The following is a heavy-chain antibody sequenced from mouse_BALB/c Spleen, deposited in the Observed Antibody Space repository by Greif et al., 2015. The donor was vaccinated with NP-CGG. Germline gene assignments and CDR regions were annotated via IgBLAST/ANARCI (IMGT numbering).Heavy chain of an antibody. CDR2: IYPGDGSN. CDR3: ARSGYGNFAY. D-gene: IGHD2-1*01. J-gene: IGHJ3*01. V-gene: IGHV1S56*01. Sequence: QVQLKHSGPELVKPGALVKISCKASGYTFTSYDINWVKQRPGQGLEWIGWIYPGDGSNKYNEKFKGKATRTADKSSSTAYMQLSSLTSENSAVYFCARSGYGNFAYWGQGTLVTVAA. CDR1: GYTFTSYD.